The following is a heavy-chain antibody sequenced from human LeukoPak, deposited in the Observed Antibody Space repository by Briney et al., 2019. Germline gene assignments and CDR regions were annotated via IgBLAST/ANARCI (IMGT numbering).Heavy chain of an antibody. V-gene: IGHV4-34*01. D-gene: IGHD3-3*01. CDR2: INHSGST. CDR1: GASFSGYY. CDR3: ARSPTSLITIFGVVSNRHDAFDI. Sequence: SETLSLTCAVSGASFSGYYWSWIRQPPGKGLEWIGEINHSGSTNYNPSLKSRVTISVDTSKNQFSLKLSSVTAADTAVYYCARSPTSLITIFGVVSNRHDAFDIWGQGTMVTVSS. J-gene: IGHJ3*02.